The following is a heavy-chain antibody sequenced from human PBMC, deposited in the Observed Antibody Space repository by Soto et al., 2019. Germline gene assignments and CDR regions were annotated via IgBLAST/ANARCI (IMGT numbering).Heavy chain of an antibody. V-gene: IGHV6-1*01. D-gene: IGHD2-2*01. CDR1: WDSVSGNSAA. CDR3: AYCSSTSCPY. J-gene: IGHJ4*02. CDR2: TYYRSKWYN. Sequence: SQTLSLTCAISWDSVSGNSAAWHWFRQSPSRGLEWLGRTYYRSKWYNDYAVSVKSRITINPDTSKNQFSLQLNSVTPEDTAVYYCAYCSSTSCPYWGQGTLVTV.